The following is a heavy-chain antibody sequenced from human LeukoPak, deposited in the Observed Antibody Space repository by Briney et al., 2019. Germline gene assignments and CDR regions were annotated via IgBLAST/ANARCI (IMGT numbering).Heavy chain of an antibody. Sequence: GGSLRLSCAASGFTFSSYSMNWVRQAPGKGLEWVSSISSSSSYIYYADSVKGRFTISRDNAKNSLYLQMNSLRAEDTAVYYCARDQAKVDTAMVSNYYYYYMDVWGKGTTVTISS. CDR2: ISSSSSYI. D-gene: IGHD5-18*01. J-gene: IGHJ6*03. CDR3: ARDQAKVDTAMVSNYYYYYMDV. V-gene: IGHV3-21*01. CDR1: GFTFSSYS.